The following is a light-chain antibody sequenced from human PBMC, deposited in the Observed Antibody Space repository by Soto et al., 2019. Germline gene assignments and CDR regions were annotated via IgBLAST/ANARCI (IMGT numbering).Light chain of an antibody. Sequence: QSVLTQPASVSGSPGQSITISCTGTSSDVGIYNYVSWYQQHPGKAPKLMIYEVSNRPSGVPNRFSGSKSGNTASLTIFGLQAEDEADYYCNSYTSSSTQVFGTGTKVTVL. CDR3: NSYTSSSTQV. CDR1: SSDVGIYNY. CDR2: EVS. J-gene: IGLJ1*01. V-gene: IGLV2-14*01.